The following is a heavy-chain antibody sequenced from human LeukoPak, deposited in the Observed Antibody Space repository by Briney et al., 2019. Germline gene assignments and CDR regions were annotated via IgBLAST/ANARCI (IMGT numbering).Heavy chain of an antibody. V-gene: IGHV3-21*01. J-gene: IGHJ5*02. CDR2: ISSSSSYI. CDR3: ARVPLRGSGRDWFDP. Sequence: GGSLRLSCAASGFTFSSYSMNWVRQAPGKGLEWVSSISSSSSYIYYADSVKGRFTISRDNAKNSLYLQMNSLRAEDTAVYYCARVPLRGSGRDWFDPWGQGTLVTVSS. CDR1: GFTFSSYS. D-gene: IGHD3-10*01.